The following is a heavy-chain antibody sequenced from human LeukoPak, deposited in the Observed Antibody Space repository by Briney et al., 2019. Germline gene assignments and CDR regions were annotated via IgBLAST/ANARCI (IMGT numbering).Heavy chain of an antibody. Sequence: SATLSLTCTVSLDSTTSNFWSWVRQPPGKGREWIGEIHRSGSPNYNPSLQSRVTISIDRSRNQIALELSSVTAADTAVYYCAREILGGFNPGAYWGQGTLVTVSS. CDR3: AREILGGFNPGAY. CDR1: LDSTTSNF. J-gene: IGHJ4*02. D-gene: IGHD1-14*01. CDR2: IHRSGSP. V-gene: IGHV4-4*02.